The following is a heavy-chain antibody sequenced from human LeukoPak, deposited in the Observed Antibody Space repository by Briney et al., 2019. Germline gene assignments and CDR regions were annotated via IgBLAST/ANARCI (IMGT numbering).Heavy chain of an antibody. D-gene: IGHD6-19*01. CDR1: GGTFSSYA. Sequence: RASVKISCKASGGTFSSYAISWVRQAPGQGLEWMGRIIPILGIANYAQKFQGRVTITADKSTSTAYMELSSLRSEDTAVYYCARDVIAVAGTGYYYGMDVWGQGTTVTVSS. CDR2: IIPILGIA. J-gene: IGHJ6*02. CDR3: ARDVIAVAGTGYYYGMDV. V-gene: IGHV1-69*04.